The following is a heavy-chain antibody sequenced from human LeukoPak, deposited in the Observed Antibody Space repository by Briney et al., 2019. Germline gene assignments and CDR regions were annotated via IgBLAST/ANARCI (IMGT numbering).Heavy chain of an antibody. Sequence: GGSLRLSCAASGFTFSSYAMSWVRQAPGKGLEWVSSGSGSGGSTYYADSVKGRFTISRDTSKNTLYLQMNSLRAEDTAVYYCAKDFIAMSEWEPLGDWGQGTLVTVSS. CDR2: GSGSGGST. D-gene: IGHD1-26*01. V-gene: IGHV3-23*01. J-gene: IGHJ4*02. CDR3: AKDFIAMSEWEPLGD. CDR1: GFTFSSYA.